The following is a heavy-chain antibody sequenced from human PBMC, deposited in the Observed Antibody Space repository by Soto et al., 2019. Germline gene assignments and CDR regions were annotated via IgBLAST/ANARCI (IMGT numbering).Heavy chain of an antibody. J-gene: IGHJ4*02. Sequence: QVQLVESGGGVVQPGRSLRLSCAASGFTFSSYGMHWVRQAPGKGLEWVAVIWYDGSNKYYADSVKGRFTISRDNSKNTLYLQMNGLRAEDTAVYYCARDGWYGYARPGLWGQGTLVTVSS. V-gene: IGHV3-33*01. CDR1: GFTFSSYG. CDR2: IWYDGSNK. D-gene: IGHD5-12*01. CDR3: ARDGWYGYARPGL.